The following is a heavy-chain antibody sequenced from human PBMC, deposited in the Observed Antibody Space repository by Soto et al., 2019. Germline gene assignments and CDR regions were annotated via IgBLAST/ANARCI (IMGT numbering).Heavy chain of an antibody. D-gene: IGHD3-16*01. V-gene: IGHV3-13*01. CDR1: GFTFSSYD. Sequence: QPGGSLRLSCAASGFTFSSYDMHWVRQATGKGLEWVSAIGTAGDTYYPGSVKGRFTISRENAKNSLYLQMNSLRAEDTAVYYCTRDRGEQQTYGMDFWGQGPTVTVS. CDR2: IGTAGDT. J-gene: IGHJ6*02. CDR3: TRDRGEQQTYGMDF.